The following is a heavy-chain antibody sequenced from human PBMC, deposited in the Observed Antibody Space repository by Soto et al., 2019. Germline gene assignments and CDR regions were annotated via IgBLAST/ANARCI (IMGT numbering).Heavy chain of an antibody. CDR1: GFTFSSYG. D-gene: IGHD3-10*01. Sequence: GGSLRLSCAASGFTFSSYGMHWVRQAPGKGLEWVAVISYDGSNKYYADSVKGRFTISRDNSKNTLYLQMNSLRAEDTAVYYCAKDRLQVEWFGEWKRYYYYGMDVWGQGTTVTVSS. J-gene: IGHJ6*02. V-gene: IGHV3-30*18. CDR2: ISYDGSNK. CDR3: AKDRLQVEWFGEWKRYYYYGMDV.